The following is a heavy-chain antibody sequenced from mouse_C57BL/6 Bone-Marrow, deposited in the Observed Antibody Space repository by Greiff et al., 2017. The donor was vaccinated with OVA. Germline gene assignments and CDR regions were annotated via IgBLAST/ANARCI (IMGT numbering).Heavy chain of an antibody. CDR2: IYPGDGDT. V-gene: IGHV1-80*01. CDR1: GYAFSSYW. J-gene: IGHJ2*01. Sequence: VQLQQSGAELVKPGASVKISCKASGYAFSSYWMNWVKQRPGKGLEWIGQIYPGDGDTNYNGKFKGKATLTADKSSSTAYMQLSSLTSEDSAVYFCARSGGDRIYFDYWGQGTTLTVSS. D-gene: IGHD2-13*01. CDR3: ARSGGDRIYFDY.